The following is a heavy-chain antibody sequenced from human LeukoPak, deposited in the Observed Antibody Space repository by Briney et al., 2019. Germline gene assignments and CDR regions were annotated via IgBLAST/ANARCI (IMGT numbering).Heavy chain of an antibody. Sequence: GGSLRLSCAASGFTFSNHPMHWVRQASGKRLEYVSAISPSGDRTWYADSVKGRFTISRDNSKNTMYLQMGSLRPEDMGVYYCARAFRPASDPHDFYDFWGRGTTVTVSS. CDR2: ISPSGDRT. V-gene: IGHV3-64*02. D-gene: IGHD3/OR15-3a*01. CDR3: ARAFRPASDPHDFYDF. CDR1: GFTFSNHP. J-gene: IGHJ3*01.